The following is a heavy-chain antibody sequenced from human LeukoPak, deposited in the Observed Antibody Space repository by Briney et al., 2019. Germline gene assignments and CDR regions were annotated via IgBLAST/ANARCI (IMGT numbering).Heavy chain of an antibody. CDR1: GGSISSSNW. CDR3: ARGLSKLGWLRYPLDY. V-gene: IGHV4-4*02. J-gene: IGHJ4*02. D-gene: IGHD5-12*01. CDR2: IYHSGST. Sequence: SETLSLTCAVSGGSISSSNWWSWVRQPPGKGLEWIGEIYHSGSTNYNPSLKSRVTISVDKSKNQFSLKLSSVTAADTAVYYCARGLSKLGWLRYPLDYWGQGTLVTVSS.